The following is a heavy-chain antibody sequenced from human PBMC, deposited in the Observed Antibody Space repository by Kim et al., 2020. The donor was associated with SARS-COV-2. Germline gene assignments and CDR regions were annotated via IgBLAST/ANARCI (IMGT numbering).Heavy chain of an antibody. J-gene: IGHJ5*02. CDR1: GGSFSGYY. D-gene: IGHD3-10*01. CDR2: INHSGST. Sequence: SETLSLTCAVYGGSFSGYYWSWIRQPPGKGLEWIGEINHSGSTNYNPSLKSRVTISVDTSKNQFSLKLSSVTAADTAVYYCARDRGRGRPRLLWFGEHPNWFDPWGQGTLVTVSS. CDR3: ARDRGRGRPRLLWFGEHPNWFDP. V-gene: IGHV4-34*01.